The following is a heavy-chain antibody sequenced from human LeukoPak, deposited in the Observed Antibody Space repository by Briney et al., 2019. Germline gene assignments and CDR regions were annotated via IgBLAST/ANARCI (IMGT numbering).Heavy chain of an antibody. D-gene: IGHD6-6*01. J-gene: IGHJ3*02. V-gene: IGHV3-23*01. Sequence: PGGSLRLSCAASGFTFSSYAMSWVRQAPGKGLEWVSAISGSGGSTYYADFVKGRFTISRDNSKNTLYLQMNSLRAEDTAVYYCAKDPEYSSSGDAFDIWGQGTMVTVSS. CDR1: GFTFSSYA. CDR3: AKDPEYSSSGDAFDI. CDR2: ISGSGGST.